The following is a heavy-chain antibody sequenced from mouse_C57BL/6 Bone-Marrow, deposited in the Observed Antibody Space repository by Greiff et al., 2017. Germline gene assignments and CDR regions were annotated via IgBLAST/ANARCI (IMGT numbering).Heavy chain of an antibody. D-gene: IGHD2-3*01. CDR3: ARDYDGYYEAWFAY. V-gene: IGHV1-64*01. Sequence: QVQLQQPGAELVKPGASVKLSCKASGYTFTSYWMHWVKQRPGQGLEWIGMIHPNSGSTNYNEKFKSKDTLTVDKSSSTAYMQLSSLTSEDSAVYYCARDYDGYYEAWFAYWGQGTLVTVSA. J-gene: IGHJ3*01. CDR2: IHPNSGST. CDR1: GYTFTSYW.